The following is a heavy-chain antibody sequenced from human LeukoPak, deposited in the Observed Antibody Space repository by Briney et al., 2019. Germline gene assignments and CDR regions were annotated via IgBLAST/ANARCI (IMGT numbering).Heavy chain of an antibody. J-gene: IGHJ4*02. V-gene: IGHV4-34*01. D-gene: IGHD3-9*01. Sequence: SETLSLTCAVYGGSFSGYYWSWIRQPPGKGLEWIGEINHSGSTNYNPSLKSRVTISVDTSKNQFSLKLSSVTAADTAVYYCARGALRYFDWSPFDYWGQGTLVTVSS. CDR1: GGSFSGYY. CDR2: INHSGST. CDR3: ARGALRYFDWSPFDY.